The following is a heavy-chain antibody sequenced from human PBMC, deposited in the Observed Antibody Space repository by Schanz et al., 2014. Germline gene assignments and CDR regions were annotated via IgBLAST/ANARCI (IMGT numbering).Heavy chain of an antibody. CDR3: VRVSFADPRLYRGMDRDIDY. J-gene: IGHJ4*02. Sequence: EVQLVESGGGVVQPGRSLRLSCAASGFSVGNKYMNWVRQDPGKGLVWVARINSVGSNTDYADSVTGRFTISRDDAKKSMYLQMNNLRAEDTAVYYCVRVSFADPRLYRGMDRDIDYWGQGTLVTVSS. V-gene: IGHV3-74*02. CDR1: GFSVGNKY. D-gene: IGHD5-18*01. CDR2: INSVGSNT.